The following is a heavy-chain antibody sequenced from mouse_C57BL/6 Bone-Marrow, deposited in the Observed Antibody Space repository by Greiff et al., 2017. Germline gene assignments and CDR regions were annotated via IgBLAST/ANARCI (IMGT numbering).Heavy chain of an antibody. Sequence: QVQLQQPGAELVMPGASVKLSCKASGYTFTSYWMHWVKQRPGQGLEWIGEIDPSDSYTTYNQKFKGKSTLTVDKSSSTAYMQLSSLTSEDSAVYYCATSYYYGYFDYWGQGTSLTVSS. D-gene: IGHD1-1*01. CDR3: ATSYYYGYFDY. J-gene: IGHJ2*03. CDR1: GYTFTSYW. V-gene: IGHV1-69*01. CDR2: IDPSDSYT.